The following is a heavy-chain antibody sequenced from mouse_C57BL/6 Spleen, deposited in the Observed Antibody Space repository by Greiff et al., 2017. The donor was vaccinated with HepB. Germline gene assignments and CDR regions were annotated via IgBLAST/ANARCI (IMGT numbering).Heavy chain of an antibody. CDR3: TEDIITTVEDYAMDY. CDR1: GFTFSNYW. Sequence: EVKLMESGGGLVQPGGSMKLSCVASGFTFSNYWMNWVRQSPEKGLEWVAQIRLKSDNYATHYAESVKGRFTISRDDSKSSVYLQMNKLRAEDTGIYYCTEDIITTVEDYAMDYWGQGTSVTVSS. V-gene: IGHV6-3*01. J-gene: IGHJ4*01. CDR2: IRLKSDNYAT. D-gene: IGHD1-1*01.